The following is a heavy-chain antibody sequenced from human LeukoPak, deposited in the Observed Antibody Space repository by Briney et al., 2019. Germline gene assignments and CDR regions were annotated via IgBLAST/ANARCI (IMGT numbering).Heavy chain of an antibody. CDR2: ISSSSSYI. CDR1: GFTFSSYS. D-gene: IGHD2-15*01. V-gene: IGHV3-21*01. CDR3: ARDLYCSGGSCYSIPFDY. J-gene: IGHJ4*02. Sequence: PGGSLRLSCAASGFTFSSYSMNWVRQAPGKGLEWVSSISSSSSYIYYADSVKGRFTISRDNAKNSLYLQMNSLRAEDTAVYYCARDLYCSGGSCYSIPFDYWGQGTLVTVSS.